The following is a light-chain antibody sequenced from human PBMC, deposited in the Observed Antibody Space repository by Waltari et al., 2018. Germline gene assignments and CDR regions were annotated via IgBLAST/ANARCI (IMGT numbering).Light chain of an antibody. CDR1: ISNLGTNY. Sequence: QSVLTQPPSASGTPGQRVTISCSGSISNLGTNYVYWYQQFPGTAPKLLIQRNNQQPAGVPDRFAGSKSGTSASLAISGLRSEDEADYYCASWDDSLSVGVFGGGTKLTVL. CDR3: ASWDDSLSVGV. V-gene: IGLV1-47*01. J-gene: IGLJ3*02. CDR2: RNN.